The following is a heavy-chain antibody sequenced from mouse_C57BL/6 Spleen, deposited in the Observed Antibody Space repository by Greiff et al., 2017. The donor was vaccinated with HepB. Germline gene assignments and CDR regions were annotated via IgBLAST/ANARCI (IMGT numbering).Heavy chain of an antibody. Sequence: EVQLQESGPELVKPGASVKMSCKASGYTFTDYNMHWVKQSHGKSLEWIGYINPNNGGTSYNQKFKGKATLTVNKSSSTAYMELRRLTSEDSAVYYCARSGYDRGGYMDYWGQGTSVTFSS. CDR1: GYTFTDYN. CDR2: INPNNGGT. J-gene: IGHJ4*01. V-gene: IGHV1-22*01. D-gene: IGHD2-2*01. CDR3: ARSGYDRGGYMDY.